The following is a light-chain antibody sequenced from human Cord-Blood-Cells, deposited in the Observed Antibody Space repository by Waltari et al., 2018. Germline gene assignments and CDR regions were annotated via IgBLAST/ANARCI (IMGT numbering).Light chain of an antibody. J-gene: IGLJ3*02. Sequence: QSALTQPPPVSGSPGQSVTISCTGTSSDVGSYNRVSWYQHPPGTAPKPMIYEVSNRPSGVPDRFAGSKSGNTASLTISGLQAEDEADYYCSSYTSSSTWVFGGGTKLTVL. CDR3: SSYTSSSTWV. CDR1: SSDVGSYNR. CDR2: EVS. V-gene: IGLV2-18*02.